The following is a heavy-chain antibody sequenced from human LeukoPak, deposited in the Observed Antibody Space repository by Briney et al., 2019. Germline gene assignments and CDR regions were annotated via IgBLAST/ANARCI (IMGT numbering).Heavy chain of an antibody. Sequence: GGSLRLSCAASGFTVSSNYMSWVRQAPGKGLEWVSVIYSGGSTYYADSVKGRFTISRDNSKNTLYLQMNSLRAEDTAVYYCARGYYGDYYDAFDIWGQGTMVTVSS. D-gene: IGHD4-17*01. V-gene: IGHV3-66*01. CDR2: IYSGGST. CDR3: ARGYYGDYYDAFDI. J-gene: IGHJ3*02. CDR1: GFTVSSNY.